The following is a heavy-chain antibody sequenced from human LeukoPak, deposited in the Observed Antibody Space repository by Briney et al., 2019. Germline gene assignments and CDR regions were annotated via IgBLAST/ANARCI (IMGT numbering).Heavy chain of an antibody. CDR2: MNPNSGNT. CDR1: SYTVTSYD. V-gene: IGHV1-8*01. Sequence: GASVKVSCKASSYTVTSYDINWVRQATGQGLEWMGWMNPNSGNTGYAQKFQGRVTMTRNTSISTAYMELSSLRSEDTAVYYCARKNYGSNRWFDPWGQGTLVTVSS. CDR3: ARKNYGSNRWFDP. D-gene: IGHD4/OR15-4a*01. J-gene: IGHJ5*02.